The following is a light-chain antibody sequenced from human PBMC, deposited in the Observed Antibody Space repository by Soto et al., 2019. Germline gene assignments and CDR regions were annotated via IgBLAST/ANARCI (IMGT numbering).Light chain of an antibody. J-gene: IGKJ1*01. Sequence: DIQMTQSPSSLSASVGDRVTITCRASQSISSYVNWYQQKPGKAPKLLIYAASSLQSGVPSRFSGSGTGKEFTLTISRLQHEDGATDYCQQGYSTPRTFGQGTKVEIK. CDR1: QSISSY. CDR3: QQGYSTPRT. CDR2: AAS. V-gene: IGKV1-39*01.